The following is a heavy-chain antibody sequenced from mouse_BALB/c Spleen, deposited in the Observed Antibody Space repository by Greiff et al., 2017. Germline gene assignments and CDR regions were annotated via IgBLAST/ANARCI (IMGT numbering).Heavy chain of an antibody. D-gene: IGHD2-10*02. CDR1: GFTFSSYT. CDR2: ISNGGGST. J-gene: IGHJ4*01. Sequence: EVQGVESGGGLVQPGGSLKLSCAASGFTFSSYTMSWVRQTPEKRLEWVAYISNGGGSTYYPDTVKGRFTISRDNAKNTLYLQMSSLKSEDTAMYYCARHSYGSAMDYWGQGTSVTVSS. CDR3: ARHSYGSAMDY. V-gene: IGHV5-12-2*01.